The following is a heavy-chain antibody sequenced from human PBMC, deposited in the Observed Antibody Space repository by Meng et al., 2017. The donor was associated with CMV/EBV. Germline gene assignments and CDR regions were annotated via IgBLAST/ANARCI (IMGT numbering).Heavy chain of an antibody. J-gene: IGHJ6*02. CDR3: AKVGRVAAAGYYYYGMDV. CDR1: GFTFSSYA. D-gene: IGHD6-13*01. V-gene: IGHV3-23*01. CDR2: ISGSGGST. Sequence: GESLKISCAASGFTFSSYAMSWVRQAPGKGLERVSAISGSGGSTYYADSVKGRFTISRDNSKNTPYLQMNSLRAEDTAVYYCAKVGRVAAAGYYYYGMDVWGQGTTVTVSS.